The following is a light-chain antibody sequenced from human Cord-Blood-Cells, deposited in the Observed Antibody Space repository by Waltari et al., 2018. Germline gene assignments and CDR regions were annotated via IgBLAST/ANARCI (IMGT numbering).Light chain of an antibody. CDR2: DVS. CDR1: SSDVGGYNY. CDR3: SSYTSSSTLV. V-gene: IGLV2-14*01. Sequence: QSALTQPASVSGSPGQSITISCTGTSSDVGGYNYLSWYQQHPGKAPKLMFYDVSKRPSGVSNRFSGSKSGNTASLTIAGLQAEDEADYYCSSYTSSSTLVFGGGTKLTVL. J-gene: IGLJ2*01.